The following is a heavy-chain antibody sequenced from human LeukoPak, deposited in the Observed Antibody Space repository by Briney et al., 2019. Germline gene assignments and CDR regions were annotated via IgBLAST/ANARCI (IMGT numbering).Heavy chain of an antibody. CDR3: AREDGYCSGGNCYSYFDS. Sequence: GGSLRLSCAASGFTFSSYWMNWARQAPGKGLEWVASINHNGNVNYYVDSVKGRFTISRDNAKNSLYLQMSNLRAEDTAVYFCAREDGYCSGGNCYSYFDSWGQGTLVTVS. V-gene: IGHV3-7*03. CDR2: INHNGNVN. CDR1: GFTFSSYW. D-gene: IGHD2-15*01. J-gene: IGHJ4*02.